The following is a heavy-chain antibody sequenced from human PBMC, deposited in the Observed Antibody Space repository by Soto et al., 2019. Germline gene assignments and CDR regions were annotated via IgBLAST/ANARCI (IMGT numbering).Heavy chain of an antibody. Sequence: GGSLRLSCAASGFTFSDFSINWVRQAPGKGLEWVSSIDPSGSYIHYADSVTGRFTISRDNAKNSLYLQMNSLRVEDTALYYCASLLPDCSGASCFNWFDPWGQGTLVTVSS. CDR2: IDPSGSYI. CDR1: GFTFSDFS. CDR3: ASLLPDCSGASCFNWFDP. J-gene: IGHJ5*02. V-gene: IGHV3-21*01. D-gene: IGHD2-15*01.